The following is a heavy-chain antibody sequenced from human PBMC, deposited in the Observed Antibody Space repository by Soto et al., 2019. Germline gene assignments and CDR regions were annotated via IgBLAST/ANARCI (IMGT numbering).Heavy chain of an antibody. CDR3: ASVGSDYDNSGYYLP. CDR1: GGSVSSSNW. D-gene: IGHD3-22*01. CDR2: IYHSGST. Sequence: SETLSLTCIVSGGSVSSSNWWSWVRQPPGKGLEWIGEIYHSGSTTYNPSLKSRATISVDKSENQFSLRLESVTAADTAVYYCASVGSDYDNSGYYLPWGQGTLVTVSS. J-gene: IGHJ5*02. V-gene: IGHV4-4*02.